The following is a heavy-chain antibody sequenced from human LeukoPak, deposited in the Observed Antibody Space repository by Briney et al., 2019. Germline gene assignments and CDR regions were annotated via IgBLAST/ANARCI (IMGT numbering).Heavy chain of an antibody. V-gene: IGHV3-23*01. CDR1: GFTFRSSE. Sequence: GGSLRLSCAASGFTFRSSEMNWVRQAPGKGLEWVSAISGSGGSTYYADSVKGRFTISRDNSKNTLYLQMNSLRAEDTAVYYCAKGPTFRDGYNWAFEYWGQGTLVTVSS. J-gene: IGHJ4*02. CDR3: AKGPTFRDGYNWAFEY. CDR2: ISGSGGST. D-gene: IGHD5-24*01.